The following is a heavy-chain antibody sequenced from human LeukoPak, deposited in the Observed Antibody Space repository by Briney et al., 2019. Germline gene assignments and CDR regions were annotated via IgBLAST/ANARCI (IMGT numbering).Heavy chain of an antibody. J-gene: IGHJ2*01. V-gene: IGHV3-23*01. CDR1: GFTFTSYA. CDR2: ISGGGATT. D-gene: IGHD7-27*01. CDR3: AKVSPGVWYFDL. Sequence: GGSLRLSCAGSGFTFTSYALGWVRQAPGQGLEWVSGISGGGATTYYADSVKGRFTISRDNSKNTLYLQMNSLRVEDTAVYYCAKVSPGVWYFDLWGRGTLVTVSS.